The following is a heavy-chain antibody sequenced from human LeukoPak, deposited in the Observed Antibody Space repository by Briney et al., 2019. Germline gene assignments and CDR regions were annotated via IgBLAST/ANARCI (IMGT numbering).Heavy chain of an antibody. CDR2: ISSSGSTI. J-gene: IGHJ4*02. CDR1: GFTFSSYE. D-gene: IGHD6-13*01. V-gene: IGHV3-48*03. CDR3: AGGARRQQPFDY. Sequence: PGGSLRLSCAASGFTFSSYEMNWVRQAPGKGLEWVSYISSSGSTIYYADSVKGRFTISRDNAKNSLYLQMNSLRAEDTAVYYCAGGARRQQPFDYWGQGTLVTVSS.